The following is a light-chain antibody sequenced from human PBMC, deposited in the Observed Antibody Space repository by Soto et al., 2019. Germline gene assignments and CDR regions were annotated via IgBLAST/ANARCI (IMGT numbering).Light chain of an antibody. CDR1: SSNIGNNY. J-gene: IGLJ1*01. CDR3: GTWDSSLSAGV. V-gene: IGLV1-51*01. Sequence: QSVLTQPPSVSAAPGQKVTISCSGRSSNIGNNYVSWYQQLPGTAPKLLIYDNDKRPSGIPDRFSGPQSGTSATLGITGLQTGDEADYYCGTWDSSLSAGVFGTGTKLTVL. CDR2: DND.